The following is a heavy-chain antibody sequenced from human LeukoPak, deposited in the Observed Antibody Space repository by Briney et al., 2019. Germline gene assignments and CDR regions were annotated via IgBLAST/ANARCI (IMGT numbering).Heavy chain of an antibody. V-gene: IGHV4-59*01. CDR1: GFTFSDYY. D-gene: IGHD7-27*01. CDR2: IYHTGST. Sequence: GSLRLSCAASGFTFSDYYKSWIRQSPGKGLEWIGYIYHTGSTSYSPSLKSRVTISADASQNQFSLKLSSVTAADTAVYYCASRKLGNDYWGQGTLVTVSS. CDR3: ASRKLGNDY. J-gene: IGHJ4*02.